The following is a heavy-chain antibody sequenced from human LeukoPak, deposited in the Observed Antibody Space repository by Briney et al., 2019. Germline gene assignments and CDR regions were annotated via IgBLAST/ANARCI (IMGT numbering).Heavy chain of an antibody. J-gene: IGHJ4*02. D-gene: IGHD3-9*01. Sequence: GGSLRLSCAASGFTFSSYAMSWVRQAPGKGLEWVSSISSSSSYIYYADSVKGRFTISRDNAKNSLYLQMNSLRAEDTAVYYCARGYNILTGYDYWGQGTLVTVSS. CDR3: ARGYNILTGYDY. CDR2: ISSSSSYI. CDR1: GFTFSSYA. V-gene: IGHV3-21*04.